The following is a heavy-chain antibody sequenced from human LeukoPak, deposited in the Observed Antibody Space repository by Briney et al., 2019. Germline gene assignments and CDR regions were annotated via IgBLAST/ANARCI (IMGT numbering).Heavy chain of an antibody. Sequence: SETLSLTCAVYGGSLNGHYWSWIRQPPGNGLEWIGESGHRGGTKFNPSLKSRVTISADTSKNQFSLKMSSVTAADTAIYYCAKNGQSGFSFDPWGQGTLVTVSS. CDR3: AKNGQSGFSFDP. CDR1: GGSLNGHY. J-gene: IGHJ5*02. V-gene: IGHV4-34*01. CDR2: SGHRGGT. D-gene: IGHD2-8*01.